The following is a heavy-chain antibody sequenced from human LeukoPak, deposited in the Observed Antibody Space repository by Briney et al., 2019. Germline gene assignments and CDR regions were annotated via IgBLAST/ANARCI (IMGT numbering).Heavy chain of an antibody. Sequence: GGSLRLSCAASGFTFNDYGMHWVRQAPGKGLGWVAVISYDGSNKYYADSVKGRFTISRDNSKNTLYLQMNSLRAEDTAVYYCAKAGGYYDILTGQFDIWGQGTMVTVSS. J-gene: IGHJ3*02. CDR2: ISYDGSNK. CDR1: GFTFNDYG. CDR3: AKAGGYYDILTGQFDI. V-gene: IGHV3-30*18. D-gene: IGHD3-9*01.